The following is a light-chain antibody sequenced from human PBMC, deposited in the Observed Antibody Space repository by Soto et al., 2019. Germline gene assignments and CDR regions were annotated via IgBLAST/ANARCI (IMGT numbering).Light chain of an antibody. CDR2: DAS. Sequence: DIQMTQSPSTLSASVGDRVTITCRASQSITYWLAWYQQTPGKAPKVLIYDASRLESGVPSRFSGSGSGTEFTLTINCLQPDDFATYYCLHYDTYSWTFGQGTKVELK. CDR3: LHYDTYSWT. V-gene: IGKV1-5*01. J-gene: IGKJ1*01. CDR1: QSITYW.